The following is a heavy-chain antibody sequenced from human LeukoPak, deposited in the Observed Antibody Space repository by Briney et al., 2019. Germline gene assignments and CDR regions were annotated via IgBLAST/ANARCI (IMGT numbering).Heavy chain of an antibody. Sequence: PSETLSLTCTVSGGSISSSSYYWGWIRQPPETGLEWIGSIYYSGNTYYNPSLKSRVTISIDTSKNQFSPNLNSVTAADTAVYYCARHATVTSFTFAYWGQGTLLTVSS. J-gene: IGHJ4*02. CDR2: IYYSGNT. V-gene: IGHV4-39*01. CDR3: ARHATVTSFTFAY. CDR1: GGSISSSSYY. D-gene: IGHD4-17*01.